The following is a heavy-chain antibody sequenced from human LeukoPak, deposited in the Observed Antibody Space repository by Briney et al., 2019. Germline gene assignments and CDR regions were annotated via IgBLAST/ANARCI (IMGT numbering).Heavy chain of an antibody. D-gene: IGHD5-24*01. Sequence: GGSLRLSCAASGFTFSSYAMSWVRQAPGKGLEWVSAISGSGGSTYYADSVKGRFTISRDNAGNSLYLQMSSLRVEDTAVYYCASRRDLPFYFVYWGQGTLVTVSS. CDR3: ASRRDLPFYFVY. J-gene: IGHJ4*02. CDR1: GFTFSSYA. V-gene: IGHV3-23*01. CDR2: ISGSGGST.